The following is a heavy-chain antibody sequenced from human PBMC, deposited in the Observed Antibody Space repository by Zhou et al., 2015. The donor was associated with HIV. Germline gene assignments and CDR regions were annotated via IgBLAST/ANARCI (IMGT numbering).Heavy chain of an antibody. V-gene: IGHV1-69*06. CDR3: ATAPSGSYYFDS. D-gene: IGHD1-26*01. CDR2: IIPMFGTA. CDR1: GGTFSSYA. Sequence: QVQLVQSGAEVKKPGSSVKVSCKASGGTFSSYAISWVRQAPGQGLEWMGGIIPMFGTANYAQKFQGRVTITADRSTNTAHMELSSLRSEDTAVYYCATAPSGSYYFDSWGQGTLVTVSS. J-gene: IGHJ4*02.